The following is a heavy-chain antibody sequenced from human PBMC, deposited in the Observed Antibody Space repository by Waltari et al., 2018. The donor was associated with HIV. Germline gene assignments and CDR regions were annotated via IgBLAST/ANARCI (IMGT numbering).Heavy chain of an antibody. J-gene: IGHJ4*02. V-gene: IGHV7-4-1*02. CDR3: ARDGGRSRAFDS. CDR1: GSTFTSNS. Sequence: QVQLFHSESELKKPGASVKVSCHASGSTFTSNSINLVRQAPGQGLEWMGWINTNTGSPMYAQGFTGRFVFSLDTSVSTAFLQISALKADDTAVYFCARDGGRSRAFDSWGQGTLVTVSS. CDR2: INTNTGSP. D-gene: IGHD3-16*01.